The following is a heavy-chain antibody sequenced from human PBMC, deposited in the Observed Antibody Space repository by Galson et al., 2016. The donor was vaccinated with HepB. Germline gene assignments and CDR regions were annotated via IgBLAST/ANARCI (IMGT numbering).Heavy chain of an antibody. Sequence: SLRLSCAASTFTFSSFAMSWVRQAPGKGLEWVSSIGNSGGYIYYADSVKGRFTISRDNSNNTLYLQMNSLRAEDTAVYYCARHPDYYVKNGYLDYWGQGTLVTVSS. D-gene: IGHD3-22*01. CDR2: IGNSGGYI. J-gene: IGHJ4*02. CDR1: TFTFSSFA. V-gene: IGHV3-23*01. CDR3: ARHPDYYVKNGYLDY.